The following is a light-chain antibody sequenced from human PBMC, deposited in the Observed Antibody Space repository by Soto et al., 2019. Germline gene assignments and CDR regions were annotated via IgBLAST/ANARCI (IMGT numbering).Light chain of an antibody. CDR2: SNN. CDR3: AAWDDSLNGVV. Sequence: QSVLTQPPSASGTPEQRVTISCSGSSSNIGSNTVNWYQQLPGTAPKLLIYSNNQRPSGVPDRFSGSKSGTSASLAISGLQSEDEADYYCAAWDDSLNGVVFGGGTKLT. J-gene: IGLJ2*01. V-gene: IGLV1-44*01. CDR1: SSNIGSNT.